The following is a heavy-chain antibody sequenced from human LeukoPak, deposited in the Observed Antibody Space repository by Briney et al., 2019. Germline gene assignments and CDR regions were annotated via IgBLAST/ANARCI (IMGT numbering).Heavy chain of an antibody. J-gene: IGHJ4*02. D-gene: IGHD5-24*01. V-gene: IGHV5-51*01. CDR1: GYSFTNYW. CDR2: IYPADSDT. CDR3: ARRKGDGYNSPFDY. Sequence: GESLKISCKGSGYSFTNYWIGWVRQMPGKGLEWMGNIYPADSDTRYSPSFQGQVTISADKSISTAYLQWSRLKAWDTAMYYCARRKGDGYNSPFDYWGQGTLVTVSS.